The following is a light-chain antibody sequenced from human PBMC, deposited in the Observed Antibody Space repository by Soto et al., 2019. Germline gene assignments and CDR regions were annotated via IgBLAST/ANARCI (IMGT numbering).Light chain of an antibody. V-gene: IGKV3-15*01. CDR2: GAS. J-gene: IGKJ4*01. CDR1: QSVSSD. Sequence: EILMTQSPATLSVSPGERATLSCRASQSVSSDLAWYHQKPGQAPRLLIYGASTRATGITAGFRGRGSGTEFTLTISSLQSEDFAVYYCQQYNNWPLTVGGGTKVEIK. CDR3: QQYNNWPLT.